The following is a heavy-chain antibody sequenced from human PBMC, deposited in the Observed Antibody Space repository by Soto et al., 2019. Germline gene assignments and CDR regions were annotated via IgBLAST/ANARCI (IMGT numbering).Heavy chain of an antibody. J-gene: IGHJ5*02. V-gene: IGHV4-31*03. CDR1: GGSISSGGYY. Sequence: SETLSLTCTVSGGSISSGGYYWSWIRQHPGKGLEWIGYIYYSGSTYYNPSLKSRVTISVDTSKNQFSLKLSSVTAADTAVYYCARDSDYYDSSGYYVRWFDPWGQGTLVTV. CDR2: IYYSGST. D-gene: IGHD3-22*01. CDR3: ARDSDYYDSSGYYVRWFDP.